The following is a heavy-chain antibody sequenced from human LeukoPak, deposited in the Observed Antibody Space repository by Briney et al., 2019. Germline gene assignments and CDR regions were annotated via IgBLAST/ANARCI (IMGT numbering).Heavy chain of an antibody. D-gene: IGHD6-19*01. CDR2: ISGSGGST. J-gene: IGHJ4*02. CDR3: AKDRGWYWGKDFDY. CDR1: GFTFSSYA. V-gene: IGHV3-23*01. Sequence: GGSLRLSCAASGFTFSSYAMSWVRQTPGKGLEWVSSISGSGGSTYYADSVKGRFTISRDNSKSTLYLQVNSLRAEDTAVYYCAKDRGWYWGKDFDYWGQGTLVTVSS.